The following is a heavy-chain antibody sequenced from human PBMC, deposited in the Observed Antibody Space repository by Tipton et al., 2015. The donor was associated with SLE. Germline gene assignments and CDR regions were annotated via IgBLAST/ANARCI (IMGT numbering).Heavy chain of an antibody. J-gene: IGHJ4*02. CDR3: ARSAGYGSSWAHFDY. CDR2: VSPSGNT. V-gene: IGHV4-59*11. D-gene: IGHD6-13*01. CDR1: GGSISSHY. Sequence: TLSLTCTVSGGSISSHYWSWIRQPPGKGLEWIGYVSPSGNTNDNPSLNSRVTVSVDTSTNQFSLKLSSVTAADTAVYYCARSAGYGSSWAHFDYWGQGTLVTVSS.